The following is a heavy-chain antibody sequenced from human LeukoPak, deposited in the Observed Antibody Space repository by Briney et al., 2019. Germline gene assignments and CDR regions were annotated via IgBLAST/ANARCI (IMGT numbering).Heavy chain of an antibody. CDR3: ARERNYDYVWGSYRAIDY. CDR2: ISAYNGNT. J-gene: IGHJ4*02. CDR1: GYTFTSYG. V-gene: IGHV1-18*01. Sequence: ASVKVSCKASGYTFTSYGISWVRQAPGQGLEWMGWISAYNGNTNHAQKLQGRVTMTTDTSTSTAYMELRSLRSDDTAVYYCARERNYDYVWGSYRAIDYWGQGTLVTVSS. D-gene: IGHD3-16*02.